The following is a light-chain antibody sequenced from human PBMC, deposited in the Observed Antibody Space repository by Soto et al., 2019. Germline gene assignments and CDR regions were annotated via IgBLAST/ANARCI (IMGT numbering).Light chain of an antibody. V-gene: IGKV1-13*02. Sequence: AIPLTQSPSSLSASVGDRVTITCRASQGISSALAWYQQKPGKAPKLLIYDASSLESGVPSRFSGSGSETDFTLTSSRLQPEDFATYYCQQFNSYPPSITFGPGTKVDIK. CDR1: QGISSA. CDR2: DAS. CDR3: QQFNSYPPSIT. J-gene: IGKJ3*01.